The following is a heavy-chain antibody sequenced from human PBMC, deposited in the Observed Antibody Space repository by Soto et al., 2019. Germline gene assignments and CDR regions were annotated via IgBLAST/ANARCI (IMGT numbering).Heavy chain of an antibody. CDR2: INSDGSST. V-gene: IGHV3-74*01. Sequence: PGGSLRLSCAASGFTFSSYWMHWVRQAPGKGLVWVSRINSDGSSTSYADSVKGRFTISRDNAKNTLYLQMNSLRAEDTAVYYCARMELELRVDWFDPWGQGTLVTVSS. J-gene: IGHJ5*02. CDR1: GFTFSSYW. CDR3: ARMELELRVDWFDP. D-gene: IGHD1-7*01.